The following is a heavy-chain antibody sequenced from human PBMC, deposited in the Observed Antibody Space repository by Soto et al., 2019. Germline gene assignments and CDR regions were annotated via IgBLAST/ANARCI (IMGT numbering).Heavy chain of an antibody. CDR2: TYYRSKWYH. D-gene: IGHD6-19*01. V-gene: IGHV6-1*01. Sequence: SQTLSLTCAISGDSVSSNSAAWNWIRQSPSRGLEWLGRTYYRSKWYHDYAVSVKSRITINPDTSKNQFSLQLNSVTPEDTAVYYCARVGVSGTNCYYYGMDVWGQGTTVTVSS. J-gene: IGHJ6*02. CDR3: ARVGVSGTNCYYYGMDV. CDR1: GDSVSSNSAA.